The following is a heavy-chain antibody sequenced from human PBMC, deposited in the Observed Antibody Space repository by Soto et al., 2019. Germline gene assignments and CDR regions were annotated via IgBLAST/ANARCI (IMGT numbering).Heavy chain of an antibody. V-gene: IGHV3-23*01. D-gene: IGHD3-10*01. CDR2: ISGDAVRT. CDR1: GFTFNSHA. CDR3: AKEIPGPAGYGWGILDY. Sequence: EVQLLQSGGGLVQPGGSLRLSCAGSGFTFNSHALSWVRQAPGKGLEWVSAISGDAVRTYYADSVRGRFTISRDNSNNMVYLQMNSLRAEDTAVYYCAKEIPGPAGYGWGILDYWGQGTLVSVSS. J-gene: IGHJ4*02.